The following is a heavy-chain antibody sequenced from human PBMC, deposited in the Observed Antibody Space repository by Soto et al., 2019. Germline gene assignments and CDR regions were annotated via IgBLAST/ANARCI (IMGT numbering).Heavy chain of an antibody. CDR2: ISAYNGNT. CDR1: GYTFTSYG. CDR3: ARDEDIVVVPAAMSY. V-gene: IGHV1-18*01. D-gene: IGHD2-2*01. Sequence: GASVKVSCKASGYTFTSYGISWVRQAPGQGLEWMGWISAYNGNTNYAQKLQGRVTVTTDTSTSTAYMELRSLRSDDTAVYYCARDEDIVVVPAAMSYWGQGTLVPVSS. J-gene: IGHJ4*02.